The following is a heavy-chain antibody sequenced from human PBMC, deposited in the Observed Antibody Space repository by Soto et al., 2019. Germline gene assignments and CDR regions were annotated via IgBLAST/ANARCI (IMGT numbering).Heavy chain of an antibody. V-gene: IGHV1-69*13. CDR3: ASGIAAAGDY. Sequence: SVKVSCKTSGGTLSSYGFTWVRQAPGQGPEWMGGIIPMFGTTNYAQNFQGRVTITADESTNTAYMELSGLRFEDTAVYYCASGIAAAGDYWGQGTLVTVSS. D-gene: IGHD6-13*01. CDR1: GGTLSSYG. J-gene: IGHJ4*02. CDR2: IIPMFGTT.